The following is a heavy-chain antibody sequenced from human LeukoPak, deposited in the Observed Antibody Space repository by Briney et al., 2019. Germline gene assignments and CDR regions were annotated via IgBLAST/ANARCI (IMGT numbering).Heavy chain of an antibody. D-gene: IGHD5-18*01. CDR3: AKRKALDDTAMADAFDI. J-gene: IGHJ3*02. Sequence: PGGSLRLSCAASGFTFSSYAMSWVRQAPGKGLEWVSAISGSGGSTYYADSVKGRFTISRDNSKNTLYLQMNNLRAEDTAVYYCAKRKALDDTAMADAFDIWGQGTMVTVSS. CDR1: GFTFSSYA. V-gene: IGHV3-23*01. CDR2: ISGSGGST.